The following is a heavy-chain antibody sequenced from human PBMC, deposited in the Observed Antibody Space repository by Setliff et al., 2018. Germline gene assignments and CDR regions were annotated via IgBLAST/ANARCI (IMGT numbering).Heavy chain of an antibody. CDR2: FDPEDEET. J-gene: IGHJ3*01. D-gene: IGHD3-22*01. V-gene: IGHV1-24*01. CDR3: VRVLDYYDSNGYSVDAFDV. Sequence: RASVKVSCKVSGYRLIEVSMHWVRQAPGKGLEWMGGFDPEDEETIYAQKFQGRVTMTDDTSTDTAYMELSSLRSEDTAVYYCVRVLDYYDSNGYSVDAFDVWGQGTMVTVSS. CDR1: GYRLIEVS.